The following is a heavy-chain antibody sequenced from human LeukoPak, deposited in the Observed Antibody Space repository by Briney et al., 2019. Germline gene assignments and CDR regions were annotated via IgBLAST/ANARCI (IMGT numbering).Heavy chain of an antibody. CDR2: ISWNSGSI. CDR1: GFTFDDYA. J-gene: IGHJ4*02. Sequence: GGSLRLSCAASGFTFDDYAMHWVRQAPGKGLEWVSGISWNSGSIGYADSVKGRFTISRDNAKNSLYLQMNSLRAEDTALYYCAKDRSSSSWYHFDYWGQGTLVTVSS. D-gene: IGHD6-13*01. CDR3: AKDRSSSSWYHFDY. V-gene: IGHV3-9*01.